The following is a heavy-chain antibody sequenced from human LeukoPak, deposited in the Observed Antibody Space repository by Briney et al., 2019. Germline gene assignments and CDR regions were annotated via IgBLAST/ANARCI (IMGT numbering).Heavy chain of an antibody. D-gene: IGHD6-13*01. Sequence: SETLSLTCAVSGYSISSGYYWGWIRQPPGKGLEWIGSIYHSGSTYYNPSLKSRVTISVDTSKNQFSLKLSSVTAADTAVYYCATIAAAGTEYFDYWGQGTLVTVSS. V-gene: IGHV4-38-2*01. CDR1: GYSISSGYY. CDR3: ATIAAAGTEYFDY. CDR2: IYHSGST. J-gene: IGHJ4*02.